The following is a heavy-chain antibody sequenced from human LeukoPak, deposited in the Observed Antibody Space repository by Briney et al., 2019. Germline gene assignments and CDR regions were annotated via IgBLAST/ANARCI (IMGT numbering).Heavy chain of an antibody. J-gene: IGHJ4*02. CDR1: GGSISSGDYY. D-gene: IGHD6-13*01. Sequence: SQTLSLTCTVSGGSISSGDYYWSWIRQPPGKGLEWIGYIYYSGSTYYNPSLKSRVTISVDTSKNQFSLKLSSVTAADTAVYYCASRPIAAGRRYFDYWGQGTLVTVSS. V-gene: IGHV4-30-4*08. CDR3: ASRPIAAGRRYFDY. CDR2: IYYSGST.